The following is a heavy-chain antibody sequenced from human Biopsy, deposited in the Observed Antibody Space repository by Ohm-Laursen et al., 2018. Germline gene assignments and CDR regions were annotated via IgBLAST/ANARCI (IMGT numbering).Heavy chain of an antibody. V-gene: IGHV3-23*01. CDR3: AKGGYCTTSSCYMDLDY. CDR1: GFIFSTYT. Sequence: LRLSCAASGFIFSTYTMNWVRQAPGKGLEWVSTISGSGGNTYYADSVRGRFTVSRDGSKSTLYLQMSSLSAEDTAFYYCAKGGYCTTSSCYMDLDYWGQGTLVTVSS. D-gene: IGHD2-2*02. CDR2: ISGSGGNT. J-gene: IGHJ4*02.